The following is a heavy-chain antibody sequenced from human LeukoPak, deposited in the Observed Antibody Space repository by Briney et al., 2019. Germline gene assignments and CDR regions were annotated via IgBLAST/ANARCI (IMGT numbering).Heavy chain of an antibody. CDR2: MNPNSGNT. Sequence: GASVKVSCKASGYTFTSYDLNWVRQATGQGLEWMGWMNPNSGNTGYAQKFQGRVTMTRNTSISTAYMELSSLRSEDTAVYYCARLGSSGAYYDILTGYVNWFDPWGQGTLVTVSS. J-gene: IGHJ5*02. V-gene: IGHV1-8*02. CDR3: ARLGSSGAYYDILTGYVNWFDP. D-gene: IGHD3-9*01. CDR1: GYTFTSYD.